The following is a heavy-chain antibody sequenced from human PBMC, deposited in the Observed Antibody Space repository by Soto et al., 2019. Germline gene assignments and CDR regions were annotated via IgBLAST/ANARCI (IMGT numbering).Heavy chain of an antibody. CDR1: GFTFSDHY. D-gene: IGHD6-13*01. Sequence: EVQLVESGGGLVQPGGSLRLSCAASGFTFSDHYMDWVRQAPGKGLEWVGRIRNRANSYTTEYAASVKGIFTISRDDSKNLLYLQMNGLKTEDTAIYSCARVRSSSWGLDAFDIWGQGTMVTVSA. CDR3: ARVRSSSWGLDAFDI. V-gene: IGHV3-72*01. J-gene: IGHJ3*02. CDR2: IRNRANSYTT.